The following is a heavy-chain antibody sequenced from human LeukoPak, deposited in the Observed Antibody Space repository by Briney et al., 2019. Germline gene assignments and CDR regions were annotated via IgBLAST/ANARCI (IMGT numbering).Heavy chain of an antibody. CDR1: GFTFSSYW. D-gene: IGHD3-3*01. Sequence: PGGSLRLSCAASGFTFSSYWMSWVRQAPGKGLEWVASIDQGGSAEYYADSVKGRFTISRDNSKNTLYLQMNSLRAEDTAVYYCAMGATSWSGYSFPKIFQHWGRGTLVTVSS. V-gene: IGHV3-7*03. CDR2: IDQGGSAE. J-gene: IGHJ1*01. CDR3: AMGATSWSGYSFPKIFQH.